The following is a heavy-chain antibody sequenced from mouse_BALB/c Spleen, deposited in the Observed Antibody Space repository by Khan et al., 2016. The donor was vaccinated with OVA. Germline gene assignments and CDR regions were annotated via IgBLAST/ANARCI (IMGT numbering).Heavy chain of an antibody. CDR3: TRGGYYGKSLFAY. CDR2: IYPGSGST. J-gene: IGHJ3*01. V-gene: IGHV1S22*01. CDR1: GYTFTSYW. Sequence: LQQPGSELVRPGASVKLSCKASGYTFTSYWMHWVKQRHGQGLEWIGNIYPGSGSTNYDEMFKSKGTLTVDTSSSTANMHLSSLTSEASAVYYWTRGGYYGKSLFAYWGQGTLVTVSA. D-gene: IGHD2-1*01.